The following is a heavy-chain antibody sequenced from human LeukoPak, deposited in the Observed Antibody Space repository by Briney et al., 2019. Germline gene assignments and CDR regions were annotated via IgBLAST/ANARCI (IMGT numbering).Heavy chain of an antibody. CDR2: INPIFGTA. CDR3: ARALGYCSGGSCYSLDY. J-gene: IGHJ4*02. D-gene: IGHD2-15*01. CDR1: GDTFSSYA. V-gene: IGHV1-69*06. Sequence: SVKVSCKASGDTFSSYAISWVRQATGQGLEWMGGINPIFGTANYAQKFQGRVTITADKSTSTAYMELSSLRSEDTAVYYCARALGYCSGGSCYSLDYWGQGTLVSVSS.